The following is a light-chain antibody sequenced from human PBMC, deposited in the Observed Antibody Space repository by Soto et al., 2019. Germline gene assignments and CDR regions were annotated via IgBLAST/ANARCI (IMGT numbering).Light chain of an antibody. CDR2: DVS. J-gene: IGLJ1*01. V-gene: IGLV2-14*03. CDR3: SSYTSSGAFV. Sequence: QSALTQPASVSGSPGQSITISCTGTSSEIGAYNHVSWYQQHAGKAPTLMIYDVSNRPSGVSNRFSASKSGNTASLTISGLQAEDEADYYCSSYTSSGAFVFGTGTKVTVL. CDR1: SSEIGAYNH.